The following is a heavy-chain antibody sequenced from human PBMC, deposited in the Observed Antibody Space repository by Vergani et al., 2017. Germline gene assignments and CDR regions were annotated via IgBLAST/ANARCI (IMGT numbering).Heavy chain of an antibody. D-gene: IGHD1-26*01. J-gene: IGHJ4*02. CDR1: GYSISSGYY. Sequence: QVQLQESGPGLVKPSETLSLTCAVSGYSISSGYYWGWIRQPPGKGLEWIGSIYHSGSNYYKPSLKRRVTISVDTSKNQFSLKLRSVTAADTAVYYCARRGGSSLVGAAIDYWGQGTLVTVSS. CDR2: IYHSGSN. V-gene: IGHV4-38-2*01. CDR3: ARRGGSSLVGAAIDY.